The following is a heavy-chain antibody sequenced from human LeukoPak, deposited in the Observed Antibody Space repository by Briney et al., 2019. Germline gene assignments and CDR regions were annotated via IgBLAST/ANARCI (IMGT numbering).Heavy chain of an antibody. J-gene: IGHJ4*02. CDR1: GFTFSSYA. CDR2: ISYDGSNK. CDR3: AKRTVGEGPPFDY. Sequence: GRSLRLSCAASGFTFSSYAMHWVRQAPGKGLEWVAVISYDGSNKYYADSVKGRFTISRDNSKNTLYLQMNSLRAEDTAVYYCAKRTVGEGPPFDYWGQGTLVTVSS. V-gene: IGHV3-30*04. D-gene: IGHD3-16*01.